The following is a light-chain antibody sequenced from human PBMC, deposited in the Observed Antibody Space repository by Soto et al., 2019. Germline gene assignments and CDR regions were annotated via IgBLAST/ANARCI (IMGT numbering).Light chain of an antibody. V-gene: IGKV3-20*01. J-gene: IGKJ1*01. CDR1: QSVSSNY. CDR3: QQYAASRT. CDR2: GAS. Sequence: EIVLTQSPRTLSLSPGERATLSWKASQSVSSNYLAWYQQKPGQAPRILIYGASSRATGIPDRFSGSGSGTDFTLTISSLQSEDFAVYYCQQYAASRTLGQGTKVDI.